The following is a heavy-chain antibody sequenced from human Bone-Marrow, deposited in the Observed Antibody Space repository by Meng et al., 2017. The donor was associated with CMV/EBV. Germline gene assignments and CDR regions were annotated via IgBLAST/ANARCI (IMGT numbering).Heavy chain of an antibody. CDR3: ARLGYCSSTSCIDY. J-gene: IGHJ4*02. CDR2: INPNSGGT. V-gene: IGHV1-2*02. Sequence: ASVKVSCKASGYTFTGYYMHWVRQAPGQGLEWMGWINPNSGGTNYAQKFQGRVTMTRDTSISTAYMELSRLRSDDTAVYYCARLGYCSSTSCIDYWVQGTLVTVSS. CDR1: GYTFTGYY. D-gene: IGHD2-2*01.